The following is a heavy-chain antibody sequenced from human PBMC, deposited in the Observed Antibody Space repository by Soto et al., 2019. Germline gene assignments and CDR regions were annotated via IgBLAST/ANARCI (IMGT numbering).Heavy chain of an antibody. J-gene: IGHJ6*02. D-gene: IGHD3-22*01. CDR1: GYTFTSYG. V-gene: IGHV1-8*01. CDR3: ARGDYYDSSGPYYYYGMDV. Sequence: ASVKVSCKASGYTFTSYGINWVRQATGQGLEWMGWMNPNSGNTGYAQKFQGRVTMTRNTSISTAYMELSSLRSEDTAVYYCARGDYYDSSGPYYYYGMDVWGQGTTVTVSS. CDR2: MNPNSGNT.